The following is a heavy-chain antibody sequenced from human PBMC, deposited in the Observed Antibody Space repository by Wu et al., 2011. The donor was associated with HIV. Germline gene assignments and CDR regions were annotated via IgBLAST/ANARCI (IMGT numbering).Heavy chain of an antibody. CDR3: ARDREPPVYYSSSWYYNWFDP. D-gene: IGHD6-13*01. V-gene: IGHV1-69*15. CDR2: IIPIFGTA. CDR1: GGTFSSYA. Sequence: QVQLVQSGAEVKKPGSSVKVSCKASGGTFSSYAISWVRQAPGQGLEWMGRIIPIFGTANYAQKFQGRVTITADESTSTAYMELSSLRSEDTAVYYCARDREPPVYYSSSWYYNWFDPWGQGTLVTVSS. J-gene: IGHJ5*02.